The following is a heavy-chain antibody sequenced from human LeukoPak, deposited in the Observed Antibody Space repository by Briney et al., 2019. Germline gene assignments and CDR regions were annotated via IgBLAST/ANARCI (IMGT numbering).Heavy chain of an antibody. CDR1: GFTFSSYE. J-gene: IGHJ4*02. CDR3: ARDLRGYSYGYKDY. D-gene: IGHD5-18*01. Sequence: PGGSLRLSCAASGFTFSSYEMNWVRQAPGKGLEWVSYISSSGSTIYYADSVKGRFTISRDNAKNSLYLQMNSLRAEDTAVYYCARDLRGYSYGYKDYWGQGTLVTVSS. V-gene: IGHV3-48*03. CDR2: ISSSGSTI.